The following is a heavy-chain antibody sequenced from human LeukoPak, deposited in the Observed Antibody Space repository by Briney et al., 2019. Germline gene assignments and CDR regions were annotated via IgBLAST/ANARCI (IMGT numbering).Heavy chain of an antibody. Sequence: SVKASCKASGGTFSSYAISWVRQAPGQGLEWMGGIIPIFGTANYAQKFQGRVTITADESTSTAYMELSSLRSEDTAVYYCARAGSVVVPPDYWGQGTLVTVSS. CDR2: IIPIFGTA. D-gene: IGHD2-2*01. V-gene: IGHV1-69*13. CDR1: GGTFSSYA. CDR3: ARAGSVVVPPDY. J-gene: IGHJ4*02.